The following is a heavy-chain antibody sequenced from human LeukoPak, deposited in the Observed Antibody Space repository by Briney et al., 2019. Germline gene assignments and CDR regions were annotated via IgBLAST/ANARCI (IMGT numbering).Heavy chain of an antibody. CDR3: AKGPYYYGSGSYSPNYYYAMDV. CDR2: IDISGGST. CDR1: GFAFSSHA. J-gene: IGHJ6*02. Sequence: GGSLRLSCAASGFAFSSHAMCWVRKAPGKGLEWVSSIDISGGSTYYADSAEGRFTISRDNSKNTLYMQMNSLRAADTAVYYCAKGPYYYGSGSYSPNYYYAMDVWGQGTTVTVSS. V-gene: IGHV3-23*01. D-gene: IGHD3-10*01.